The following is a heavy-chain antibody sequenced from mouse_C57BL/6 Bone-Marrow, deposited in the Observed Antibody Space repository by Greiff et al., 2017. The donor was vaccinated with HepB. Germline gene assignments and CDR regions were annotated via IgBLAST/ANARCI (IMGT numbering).Heavy chain of an antibody. CDR2: ISSGGSYT. CDR1: GFTFSSYG. J-gene: IGHJ2*01. CDR3: ARRESNYVFYY. Sequence: EVKLVESGGDLVKPGGSLKLSCAASGFTFSSYGMSWVRQTPDKRLEWVATISSGGSYTYYPASVKGRFTISRDNAKNTLYLQMSSLKSEDTAMYYCARRESNYVFYYWGQGTTLTVSS. V-gene: IGHV5-6*02. D-gene: IGHD2-5*01.